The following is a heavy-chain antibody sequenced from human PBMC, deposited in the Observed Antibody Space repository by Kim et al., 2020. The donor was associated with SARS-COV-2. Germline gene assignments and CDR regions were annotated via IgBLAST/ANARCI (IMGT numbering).Heavy chain of an antibody. D-gene: IGHD3-22*01. J-gene: IGHJ4*02. CDR2: IFYSEST. Sequence: SETLSLTCTVSGGSITNNYWSWIRQPPAKGLEWIAYIFYSESTKYCPSLSSRVTISVVTYTNQFSLKLSSVTVADTAVAYCARSCYDRSGISYFDSWGQG. CDR3: ARSCYDRSGISYFDS. CDR1: GGSITNNY. V-gene: IGHV4-59*01.